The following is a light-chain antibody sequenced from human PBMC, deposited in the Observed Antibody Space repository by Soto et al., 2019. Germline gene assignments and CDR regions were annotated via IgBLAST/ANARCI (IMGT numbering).Light chain of an antibody. Sequence: DLEMTQSPSSLSASIGDRVTITCRASQVIFNYLAWFQQKPGRAPQLLIYDASSLRAGVPSRFSGSRSGTEFTLTISSLQPEDVATYYCQKYDSAPRTFGQGTKVEL. CDR2: DAS. CDR1: QVIFNY. J-gene: IGKJ1*01. V-gene: IGKV1-27*01. CDR3: QKYDSAPRT.